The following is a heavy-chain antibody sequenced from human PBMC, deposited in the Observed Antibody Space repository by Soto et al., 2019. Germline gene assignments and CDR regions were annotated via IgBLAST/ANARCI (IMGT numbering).Heavy chain of an antibody. Sequence: SETLSLTCAVYGGSFSGYYWSWIRQPPGKGLEWIGEINHSGSTNYNPSPKSRVTISVDTSKNQFSLKLSSVTAADTAVYYCARVRGYYDFWSGTYYYYYGMDVWGQGTTVTVSS. D-gene: IGHD3-3*01. CDR2: INHSGST. J-gene: IGHJ6*02. CDR1: GGSFSGYY. V-gene: IGHV4-34*01. CDR3: ARVRGYYDFWSGTYYYYYGMDV.